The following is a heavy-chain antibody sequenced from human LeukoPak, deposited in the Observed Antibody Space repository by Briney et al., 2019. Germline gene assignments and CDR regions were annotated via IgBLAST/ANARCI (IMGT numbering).Heavy chain of an antibody. D-gene: IGHD2-15*01. Sequence: ASVKVSCKGSGYTFTNYAVHWVRQAPGQRLEWLGWINLGHGDTKYSQNFQGRVTVTSDTSAATAYVELNSLTSEDTAVYYCARERWHCRVNCYSVYYYALDVWGQGTTVTVSS. V-gene: IGHV1-3*01. CDR3: ARERWHCRVNCYSVYYYALDV. J-gene: IGHJ6*02. CDR2: INLGHGDT. CDR1: GYTFTNYA.